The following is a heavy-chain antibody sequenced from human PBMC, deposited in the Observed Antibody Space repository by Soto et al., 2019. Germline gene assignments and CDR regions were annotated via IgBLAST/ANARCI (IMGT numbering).Heavy chain of an antibody. CDR3: ATLNSFGSDY. D-gene: IGHD5-18*01. V-gene: IGHV3-74*03. CDR1: GFTFSNFW. Sequence: APLSLSCAASGFTFSNFWMHWVRQAPGKGLVWVSRIYSDGSGAMYADSVKGRFTISRDNAKSTLFLQMNSLRAEDTAVYYCATLNSFGSDYWGRGTLVTVSS. J-gene: IGHJ4*02. CDR2: IYSDGSGA.